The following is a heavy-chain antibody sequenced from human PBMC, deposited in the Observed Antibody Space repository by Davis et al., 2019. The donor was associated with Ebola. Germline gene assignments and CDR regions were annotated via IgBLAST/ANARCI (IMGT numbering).Heavy chain of an antibody. CDR3: ARVDSSNWEGYYYYGMDV. J-gene: IGHJ6*02. V-gene: IGHV3-49*04. CDR2: ITSKAYGGTT. D-gene: IGHD6-13*01. CDR1: GFTFGDYA. Sequence: PGGSLRLSCTASGFTFGDYAMSWVRQAPGQGLEWVGFITSKAYGGTTEYAASVKGRFIVSRDDSKTIAYLQMNSLKTEDTAVYHCARVDSSNWEGYYYYGMDVWGQGTTVTVSS.